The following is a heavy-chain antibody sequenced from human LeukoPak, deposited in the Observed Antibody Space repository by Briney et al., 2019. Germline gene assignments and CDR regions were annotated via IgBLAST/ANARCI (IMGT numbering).Heavy chain of an antibody. J-gene: IGHJ4*02. Sequence: GGSLRLSCAASGFTLKNYWMSWVRQAPGKGLEWAADIKKDGSEEYYVDSVKGRFTISRDNAKNSLFLQMSSLRAEDTAMYYCARGPFSRDNFDYWGQGTLVTVSS. CDR3: ARGPFSRDNFDY. CDR1: GFTLKNYW. CDR2: IKKDGSEE. D-gene: IGHD5-24*01. V-gene: IGHV3-7*03.